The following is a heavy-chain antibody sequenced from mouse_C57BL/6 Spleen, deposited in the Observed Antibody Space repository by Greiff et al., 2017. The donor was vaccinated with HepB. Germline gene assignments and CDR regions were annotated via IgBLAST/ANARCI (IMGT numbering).Heavy chain of an antibody. V-gene: IGHV1-82*01. CDR3: ARTYDYDGYYAMDY. CDR2: IYPGDGDT. J-gene: IGHJ4*01. D-gene: IGHD2-4*01. Sequence: QVQLKQSGPELVKPGASVKISCKASGYAFSSSWMNWVKLRPGKGLEWIGRIYPGDGDTNYNGKFKGKATLTADKSSSTAYMQLSSLTSEDSAVYFCARTYDYDGYYAMDYWGQGTSVTVSS. CDR1: GYAFSSSW.